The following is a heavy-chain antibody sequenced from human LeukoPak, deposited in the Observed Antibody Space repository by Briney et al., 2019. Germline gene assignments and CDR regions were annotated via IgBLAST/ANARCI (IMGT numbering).Heavy chain of an antibody. D-gene: IGHD3-9*01. CDR2: LSKSGNT. CDR1: GGPISSYY. V-gene: IGHV4-59*01. J-gene: IGHJ3*02. CDR3: ARARYVNSFYAFDI. Sequence: SETLSLTCSVSGGPISSYYWRWIRLPPAKGLEWIGYLSKSGNTNYSPSLKSRVTIFGDTSKNQFFLKLSSVTAADTAVYYCARARYVNSFYAFDIWGQGTLVTVSS.